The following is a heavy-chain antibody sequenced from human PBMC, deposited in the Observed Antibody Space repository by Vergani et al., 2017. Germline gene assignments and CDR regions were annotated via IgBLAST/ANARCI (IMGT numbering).Heavy chain of an antibody. Sequence: EVQLVESGGDLVQPGGSLRLSCAASGFTFGTYWMSWVRQAPGKGLEWVANIKQDGSEKYYVDSVKGRFTISRDNAKNSLYLLMNSLRAEDTAVYYCAKDPYCSSTSCYGEDDAFDIWGQGTMVTVSS. V-gene: IGHV3-7*03. CDR1: GFTFGTYW. CDR2: IKQDGSEK. CDR3: AKDPYCSSTSCYGEDDAFDI. J-gene: IGHJ3*02. D-gene: IGHD2-2*01.